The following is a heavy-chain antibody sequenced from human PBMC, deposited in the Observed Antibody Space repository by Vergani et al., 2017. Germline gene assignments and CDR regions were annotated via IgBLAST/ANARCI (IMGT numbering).Heavy chain of an antibody. V-gene: IGHV3-11*01. CDR3: ARDVITMVRGVSHNDAFDI. CDR2: ISSSGSTI. D-gene: IGHD3-10*01. CDR1: GFTFSDYY. J-gene: IGHJ3*02. Sequence: QVQLVESGGGLVKPGGSLRLSCAASGFTFSDYYMSWIRQAPGKGLEWVSYISSSGSTIDYADSVKGRFTISRDNAKNSLYLQMNSLRAEDTAVYYCARDVITMVRGVSHNDAFDIWGQGTMVTVSS.